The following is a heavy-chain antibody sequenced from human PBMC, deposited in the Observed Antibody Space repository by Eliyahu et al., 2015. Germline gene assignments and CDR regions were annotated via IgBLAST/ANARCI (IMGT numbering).Heavy chain of an antibody. CDR1: GGSISSYY. V-gene: IGHV4-4*07. D-gene: IGHD6-13*01. Sequence: QVQLQESGPGLVKPSETLSLTCTVSGGSISSYYWSWIRQPAGKGLEWIGRIYTSGSTNYNPSLKSRVTMSVDTSKNQFSLKLSSVTAADTAVYYCARVRGAAGPQDYYYYGMDVWGQGTTVTVSS. CDR2: IYTSGST. CDR3: ARVRGAAGPQDYYYYGMDV. J-gene: IGHJ6*02.